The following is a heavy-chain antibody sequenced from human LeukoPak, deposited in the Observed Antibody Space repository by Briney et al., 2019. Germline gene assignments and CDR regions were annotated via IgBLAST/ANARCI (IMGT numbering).Heavy chain of an antibody. V-gene: IGHV4-59*01. CDR1: GGSISSYY. D-gene: IGHD1-26*01. J-gene: IGHJ4*02. CDR3: ARGGTIVGVDY. CDR2: IYDSGST. Sequence: SETLSLTCTVSGGSISSYYWSWIRQPPGKGLEWIGFIYDSGSTNYNSSLKSRVTISVDTSKNQFSLKLSSVTAADTAVYYCARGGTIVGVDYWGLGTLVTVSS.